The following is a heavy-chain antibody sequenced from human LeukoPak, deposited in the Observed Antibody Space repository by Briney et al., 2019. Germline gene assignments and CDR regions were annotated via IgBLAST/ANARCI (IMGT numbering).Heavy chain of an antibody. CDR1: GGSISSTIYC. Sequence: KPSETLSLTCTVSGGSISSTIYCWGWIRQPPGKGLEWIGSIFYTGSTYYNPSLKSRVTISKDMSKNQFFLKLNFVTAADTAVYFCARVKKVDTSIDYWGQGTLVTVSS. CDR3: ARVKKVDTSIDY. J-gene: IGHJ4*02. D-gene: IGHD5-18*01. CDR2: IFYTGST. V-gene: IGHV4-39*01.